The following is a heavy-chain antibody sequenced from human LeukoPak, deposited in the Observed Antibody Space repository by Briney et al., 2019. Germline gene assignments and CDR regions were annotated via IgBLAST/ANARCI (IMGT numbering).Heavy chain of an antibody. D-gene: IGHD3-16*01. CDR1: GGSISSGDYY. V-gene: IGHV4-30-4*01. J-gene: IGHJ6*02. CDR3: ARDRPDMITFGGGYGMDV. CDR2: IYYSGST. Sequence: KTSQTLSLTCTVSGGSISSGDYYWSWIRQPPGKGLEWIGYIYYSGSTYYNPSLKSRVTISVDTSKNQFSLKLSSVTAADTAVYYCARDRPDMITFGGGYGMDVWGQGTTVTVSS.